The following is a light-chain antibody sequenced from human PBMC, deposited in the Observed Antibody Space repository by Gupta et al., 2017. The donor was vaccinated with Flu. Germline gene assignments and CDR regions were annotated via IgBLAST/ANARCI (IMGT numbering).Light chain of an antibody. J-gene: IGKJ1*01. V-gene: IGKV2-28*01. Sequence: DIVMTQSPLSLPVTPGEPASIACRSSQSLLHNNGNNYLDWYLQKPGQSPPLLIYLGSNRASGVPDRVSGSGSGTDFTLKISRVEAEDVGVYYCRQALQTPRTFGQGTKVEIK. CDR2: LGS. CDR1: QSLLHNNGNNY. CDR3: RQALQTPRT.